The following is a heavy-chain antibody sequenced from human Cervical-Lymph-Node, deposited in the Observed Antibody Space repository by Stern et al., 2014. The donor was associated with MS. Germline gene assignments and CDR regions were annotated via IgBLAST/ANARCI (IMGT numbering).Heavy chain of an antibody. CDR1: GFSFDDHA. J-gene: IGHJ4*02. CDR3: VKDPDPVGGYYFDS. V-gene: IGHV3-9*01. D-gene: IGHD6-19*01. CDR2: ITWNSGFI. Sequence: QLVQSGGGLVQPGRSLRLSCVGSGFSFDDHAMHWVRQAPGKGLEWVSGITWNSGFIVYADSVKGRFTISRDNTKNSLYLQMNSLTEDDTALYYCVKDPDPVGGYYFDSWGQGTLVTVSS.